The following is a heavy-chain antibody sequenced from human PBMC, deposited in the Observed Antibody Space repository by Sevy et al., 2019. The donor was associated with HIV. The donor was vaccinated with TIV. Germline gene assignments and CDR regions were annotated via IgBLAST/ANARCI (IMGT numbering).Heavy chain of an antibody. D-gene: IGHD5-18*01. CDR1: GFTFSSYW. CDR3: VREGLGGFSYSLDC. J-gene: IGHJ4*02. Sequence: GGSLRLSCAASGFTFSSYWMSWVRQAPGKGLEWVATMKEEGSEKSYVDSVKGRFTISRANAKNSLYLQMNSLRVDDTALYYCVREGLGGFSYSLDCWGQGTLVTVSS. CDR2: MKEEGSEK. V-gene: IGHV3-7*01.